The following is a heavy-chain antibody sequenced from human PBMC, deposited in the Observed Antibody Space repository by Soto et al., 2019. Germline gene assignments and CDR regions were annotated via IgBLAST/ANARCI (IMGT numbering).Heavy chain of an antibody. J-gene: IGHJ4*02. V-gene: IGHV4-39*01. CDR3: ARHVPTFLFDWLPYYFDY. CDR2: IYYSGST. CDR1: GGSISSSSYY. D-gene: IGHD3-9*01. Sequence: PSETLSLTCTVSGGSISSSSYYWGWIRQPPGKGLEWIGSIYYSGSTYYNPSLKSRVTISVDTSKNQFSLKLSSVTAADTAVHYCARHVPTFLFDWLPYYFDYWGQGTLVTVSS.